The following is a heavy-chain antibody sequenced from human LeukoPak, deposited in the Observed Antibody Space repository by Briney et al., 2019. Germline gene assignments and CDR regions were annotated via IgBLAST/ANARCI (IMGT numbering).Heavy chain of an antibody. J-gene: IGHJ3*02. D-gene: IGHD3-22*01. CDR1: GYTFTGYY. V-gene: IGHV1-2*06. CDR3: ARGDSSGYEHDAFDI. Sequence: ASVKVSCKASGYTFTGYYMHWVRQAPGQGLEWMGRINPNSGVTNYAQKFQGRVTMTRDTSISTAYMELSRLRSDDTAVYYCARGDSSGYEHDAFDIWGQGTMVTVSS. CDR2: INPNSGVT.